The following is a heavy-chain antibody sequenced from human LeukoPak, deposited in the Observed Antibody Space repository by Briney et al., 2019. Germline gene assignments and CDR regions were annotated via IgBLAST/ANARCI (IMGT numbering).Heavy chain of an antibody. CDR3: ARYTFRAVDI. J-gene: IGHJ3*02. Sequence: PGGSLRLSCAASGLSLSVNYMTWVRQSPGKELEWLSNIYRDGNTYYADSVNGRFSISRDDYKNTLYLEMNSLRAEDTALYYCARYTFRAVDIWGQGSMVTVSS. V-gene: IGHV3-53*01. CDR1: GLSLSVNY. D-gene: IGHD2-2*02. CDR2: IYRDGNT.